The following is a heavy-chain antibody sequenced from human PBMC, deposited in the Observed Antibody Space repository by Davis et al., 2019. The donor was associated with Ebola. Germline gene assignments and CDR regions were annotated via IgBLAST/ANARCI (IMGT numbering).Heavy chain of an antibody. V-gene: IGHV3-30*02. CDR2: IRYDGSNK. CDR1: GFTFSSYG. J-gene: IGHJ2*01. D-gene: IGHD3-22*01. CDR3: AKDYYDSSGRYFDL. Sequence: GESLKISCAASGFTFSSYGMHWVRQAPGKGLEWVAFIRYDGSNKYYADSVKGRFTVSRDNSKSTLYLQMNSLRAEDTALYYCAKDYYDSSGRYFDLWGRGTLVTVSS.